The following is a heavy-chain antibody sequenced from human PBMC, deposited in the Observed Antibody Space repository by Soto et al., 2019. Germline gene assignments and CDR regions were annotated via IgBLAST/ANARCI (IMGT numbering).Heavy chain of an antibody. CDR1: GFTFSSYW. V-gene: IGHV3-74*01. Sequence: LRLSCAASGFTFSSYWMHWVRQVPGKGLVWVSRINEYGSVINYADSVKGRFTIFRDNSKNTLYLEMNSLRAEDAAVYYCTRDIGGRGAYWGQGTLVTVS. J-gene: IGHJ4*02. CDR3: TRDIGGRGAY. CDR2: INEYGSVI. D-gene: IGHD3-16*01.